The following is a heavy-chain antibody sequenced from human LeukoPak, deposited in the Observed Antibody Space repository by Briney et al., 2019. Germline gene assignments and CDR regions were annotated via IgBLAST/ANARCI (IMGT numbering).Heavy chain of an antibody. Sequence: PGESLKISCHGYGYSGYWVGWVRHMPGKGLEWMGIIYPDNSNSNIRYSPSFQGQVTISADKSTNTAFLQWSSLKASDTAMYYCARYGGRTLRNSFFDYWGQGTLVTVSS. CDR1: GYSGYW. J-gene: IGHJ4*02. CDR3: ARYGGRTLRNSFFDY. CDR2: IYPDNSNSNI. D-gene: IGHD4-23*01. V-gene: IGHV5-51*01.